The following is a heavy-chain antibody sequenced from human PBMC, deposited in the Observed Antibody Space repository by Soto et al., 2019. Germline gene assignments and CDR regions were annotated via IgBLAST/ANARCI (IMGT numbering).Heavy chain of an antibody. CDR3: ARAKLWRHKLYDY. Sequence: SETLSLTCAVYGGSFSGYYWSWIRQPPGKGLEWIGEINHSGSTNYNPSLKSRVTISVDTSKNQFSLKLSSVTAADTAVYYCARAKLWRHKLYDYWGQGTLVTVSS. CDR1: GGSFSGYY. CDR2: INHSGST. V-gene: IGHV4-34*01. D-gene: IGHD5-18*01. J-gene: IGHJ4*02.